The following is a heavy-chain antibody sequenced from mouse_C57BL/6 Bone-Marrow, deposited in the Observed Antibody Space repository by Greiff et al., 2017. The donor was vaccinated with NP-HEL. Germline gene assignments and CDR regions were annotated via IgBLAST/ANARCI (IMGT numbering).Heavy chain of an antibody. CDR3: ARHGGYYSNSWFAY. J-gene: IGHJ3*01. Sequence: DVKLVESGGDLVKPGGSLKLSCAASGFTFSSYGMSWVRQTPDKRLEWVATISSGGSYTYYPDSVKGRFTISRDNAKNTLYLQMSSLKSEDTAMYYCARHGGYYSNSWFAYWGQGTLVTVSA. V-gene: IGHV5-6*02. CDR1: GFTFSSYG. CDR2: ISSGGSYT. D-gene: IGHD2-5*01.